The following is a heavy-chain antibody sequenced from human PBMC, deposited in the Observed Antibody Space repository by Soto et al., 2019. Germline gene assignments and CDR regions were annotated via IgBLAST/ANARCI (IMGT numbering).Heavy chain of an antibody. D-gene: IGHD3-3*01. CDR2: IIPIFGTA. CDR3: ARDPRALRSDWFDP. Sequence: SVKVSCKASGGTFSSYAISWVRQAPGQGLEWMGGIIPIFGTANYAQKFQGRVTITADESTSTAYMELSSLRSEDTAVYYCARDPRALRSDWFDPWGQGTLVTVSS. J-gene: IGHJ5*02. CDR1: GGTFSSYA. V-gene: IGHV1-69*13.